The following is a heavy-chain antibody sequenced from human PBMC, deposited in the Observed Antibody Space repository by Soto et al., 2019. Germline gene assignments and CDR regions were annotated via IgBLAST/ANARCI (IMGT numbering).Heavy chain of an antibody. J-gene: IGHJ4*02. D-gene: IGHD3-10*01. CDR3: AKVSRKGSAIDFDY. V-gene: IGHV1-8*01. CDR2: LNPNNGNT. CDR1: GYPFSNYD. Sequence: QVQLVQSGAELKKPGASVKVSGKASGYPFSNYDMNWVRQATGQGPEWIGWLNPNNGNTGYAQKFQGRVTLTTDISTTTAYMELTSLRSEDTAIYYCAKVSRKGSAIDFDYWGQGTLITVSS.